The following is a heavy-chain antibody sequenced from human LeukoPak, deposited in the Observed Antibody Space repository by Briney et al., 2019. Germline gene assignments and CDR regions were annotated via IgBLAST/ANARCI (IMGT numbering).Heavy chain of an antibody. J-gene: IGHJ5*02. CDR2: TYYRSKWYN. CDR1: GDSVPSNSAA. Sequence: SQTLSLTCAISGDSVPSNSAAWNWIRQSPPRGLEWLGRTYYRSKWYNDYAVSVKSRITINPDTSKNQFSLQLNSVTPEGTAVYYCASLYHTGFDPWGQGTLVTVSS. CDR3: ASLYHTGFDP. D-gene: IGHD3-10*01. V-gene: IGHV6-1*01.